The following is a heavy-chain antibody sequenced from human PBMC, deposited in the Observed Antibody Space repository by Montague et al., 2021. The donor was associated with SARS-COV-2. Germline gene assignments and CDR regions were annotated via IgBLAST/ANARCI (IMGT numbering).Heavy chain of an antibody. V-gene: IGHV4-4*06. Sequence: KYNPSLESRVTISVDTSKNQFSLKVNSVTDADTAVYYCTKDGEALAWGTFDIWGQGTMVTVSS. J-gene: IGHJ3*02. CDR3: TKDGEALAWGTFDI. D-gene: IGHD3-10*01.